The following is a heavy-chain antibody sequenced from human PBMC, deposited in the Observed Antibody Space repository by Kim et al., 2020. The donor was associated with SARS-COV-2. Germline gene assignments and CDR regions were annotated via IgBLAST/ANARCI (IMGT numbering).Heavy chain of an antibody. CDR3: ARGSGSWWDFFDY. CDR2: VNPGDSNT. Sequence: GESLKISCRGSGYMFTNHWTGWVRQMPGKGLEWMGVVNPGDSNTRYGQSFEGQVTISADKSINTIYLQWSILKASDTAMYYCARGSGSWWDFFDYWGQGTQVTVSS. J-gene: IGHJ4*02. V-gene: IGHV5-51*01. D-gene: IGHD6-25*01. CDR1: GYMFTNHW.